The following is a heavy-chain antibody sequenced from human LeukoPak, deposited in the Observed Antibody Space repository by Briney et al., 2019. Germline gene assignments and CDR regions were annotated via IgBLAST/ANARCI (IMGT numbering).Heavy chain of an antibody. CDR2: ISWNSGSI. J-gene: IGHJ4*02. CDR3: ARTVGATTIADHYYSDY. V-gene: IGHV3-9*01. Sequence: PGGSLRLSCAASGFTFDDYAMHWVRQAPGKGLEWVSGISWNSGSIGYADSVKGRFTISRDNAKNSLYLQMNSLRAEDTALYYCARTVGATTIADHYYSDYWGQGTLVTVSS. D-gene: IGHD1-26*01. CDR1: GFTFDDYA.